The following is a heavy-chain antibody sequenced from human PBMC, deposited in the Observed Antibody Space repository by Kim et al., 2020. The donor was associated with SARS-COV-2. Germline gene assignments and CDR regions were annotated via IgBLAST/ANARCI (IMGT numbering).Heavy chain of an antibody. V-gene: IGHV4-34*01. CDR3: ARGQRFGEKSFDY. D-gene: IGHD3-10*01. CDR1: GGSFSGYY. CDR2: INHSGST. J-gene: IGHJ4*02. Sequence: SETLSLTCAVYGGSFSGYYWSWIRQPPGKGLEWIGEINHSGSTNYNPSLKSRVTISVDTSKNQFSLKLSSVTAADTAVYYCARGQRFGEKSFDYWGQGTLVTVSS.